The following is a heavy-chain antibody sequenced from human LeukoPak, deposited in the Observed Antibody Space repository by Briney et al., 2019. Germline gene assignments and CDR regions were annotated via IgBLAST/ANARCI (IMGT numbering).Heavy chain of an antibody. CDR2: IDQGESET. Sequence: PGGSLRLSCAASGFPFSSYWMNWVRQAPGKRPEWVGNIDQGESETNYVDSVKGRFSFSRDNAKTSLYLQMNSLRAEDTAVYYCVTDRRVGGWDVRFDYWGQGALVTVSS. CDR3: VTDRRVGGWDVRFDY. J-gene: IGHJ4*02. V-gene: IGHV3-7*01. CDR1: GFPFSSYW. D-gene: IGHD1-26*01.